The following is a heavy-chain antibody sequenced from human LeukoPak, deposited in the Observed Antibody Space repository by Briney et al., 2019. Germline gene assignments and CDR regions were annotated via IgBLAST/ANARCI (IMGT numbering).Heavy chain of an antibody. D-gene: IGHD3-22*01. CDR3: ARVYYYDSSGTGAFDI. Sequence: GGSLRLSCAASGFTFSSYEMNWVRQAPGKGLEWVSYISSSSSTIYYADSVKGRFTISRDNAKNSLYLQMNSLRAEDTAVYYCARVYYYDSSGTGAFDIWGQGTMVTVSS. V-gene: IGHV3-48*01. CDR1: GFTFSSYE. CDR2: ISSSSSTI. J-gene: IGHJ3*02.